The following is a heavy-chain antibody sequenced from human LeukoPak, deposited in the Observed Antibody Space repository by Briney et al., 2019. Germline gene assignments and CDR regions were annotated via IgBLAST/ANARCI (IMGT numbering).Heavy chain of an antibody. CDR3: AKDRVIEAAGTEYFQH. D-gene: IGHD6-13*01. J-gene: IGHJ1*01. V-gene: IGHV3-23*01. CDR2: ISGSGGST. Sequence: GGSLRPSCAASGFTLSSYAMSWVRQAPGKGLEWVSAISGSGGSTYYADSVKGRFTISRDNSKNTLYLQMNSLRAEDTAVYYCAKDRVIEAAGTEYFQHWGQGTLVTVSS. CDR1: GFTLSSYA.